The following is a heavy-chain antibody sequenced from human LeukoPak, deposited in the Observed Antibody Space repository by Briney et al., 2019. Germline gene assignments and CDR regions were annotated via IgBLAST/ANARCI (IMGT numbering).Heavy chain of an antibody. CDR3: ARDQVPITIFGVVYQTFDY. J-gene: IGHJ4*02. CDR1: GFTFSSYS. V-gene: IGHV3-21*01. Sequence: GGSLRLSCAASGFTFSSYSMNWVRQAPGKGLEWVSSISSSSSYIYYADSVKGRFTISRDNAKNSLYLQMNSLRAEDTAVYYCARDQVPITIFGVVYQTFDYWGQGTLVTVSS. CDR2: ISSSSSYI. D-gene: IGHD3-3*01.